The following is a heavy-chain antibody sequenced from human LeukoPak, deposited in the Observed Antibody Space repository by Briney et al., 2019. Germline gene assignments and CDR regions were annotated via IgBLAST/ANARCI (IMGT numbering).Heavy chain of an antibody. D-gene: IGHD1-26*01. CDR3: ATRGSLSYYYYGMDV. V-gene: IGHV4-59*01. Sequence: SETLSLTCTVSGGSISSYYWSWIRQPPGKGLEWIGYIYYSGSTNYNPSLKSRVTISVDTSKNQFSLKLSSMTAADTAVYYCATRGSLSYYYYGMDVWGQGTTVTVSS. CDR2: IYYSGST. J-gene: IGHJ6*02. CDR1: GGSISSYY.